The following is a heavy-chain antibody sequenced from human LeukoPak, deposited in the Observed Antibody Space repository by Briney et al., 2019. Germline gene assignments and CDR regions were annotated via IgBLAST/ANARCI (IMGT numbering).Heavy chain of an antibody. CDR2: INSDGSST. J-gene: IGHJ4*02. V-gene: IGHV3-74*01. D-gene: IGHD6-19*01. CDR1: GFTFSSYW. CDR3: ASLLPTFYYSSDVDY. Sequence: QPGGSLSLSCAASGFTFSSYWMHWVRQAPGKGLVWVSRINSDGSSTSYADSVKGRFTISRDNAKNTLYLQMNSLRAEDTAVYYCASLLPTFYYSSDVDYWGQGTLVTVSS.